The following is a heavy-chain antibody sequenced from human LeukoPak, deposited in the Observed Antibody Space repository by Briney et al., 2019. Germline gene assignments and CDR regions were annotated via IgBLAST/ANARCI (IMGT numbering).Heavy chain of an antibody. V-gene: IGHV4-34*01. J-gene: IGHJ6*03. CDR3: AIRGSITIFGVVSDYYYYMDV. Sequence: SETLSLTCAVYGGSFSGYYWSWIRQPPGKGLEWIGEINHSGSTNYNPSLKSRVTISVDTSKNQFSLKLSSVTAADTAVYYCAIRGSITIFGVVSDYYYYMDVWGKGTTVTVSS. CDR2: INHSGST. D-gene: IGHD3-3*01. CDR1: GGSFSGYY.